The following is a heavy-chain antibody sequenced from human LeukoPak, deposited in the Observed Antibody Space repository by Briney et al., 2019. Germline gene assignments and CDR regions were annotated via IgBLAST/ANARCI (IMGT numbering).Heavy chain of an antibody. D-gene: IGHD3-22*01. J-gene: IGHJ4*02. Sequence: PGGSLRLSCAASGFTFTTYYMSWVRQAPGKGLEWVANINQDGSAKYYVDSVRGRFTISRDNGKNSLYLQMNSLRAEDTAVYYCATNGLQWVLIRWGQGTLVTVSS. CDR2: INQDGSAK. CDR1: GFTFTTYY. V-gene: IGHV3-7*01. CDR3: ATNGLQWVLIR.